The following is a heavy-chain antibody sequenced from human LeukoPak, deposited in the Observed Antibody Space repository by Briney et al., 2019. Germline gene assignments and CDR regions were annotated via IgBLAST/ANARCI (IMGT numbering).Heavy chain of an antibody. J-gene: IGHJ4*02. V-gene: IGHV4-38-2*02. Sequence: SETLSLTCTVSGGSISSYYWGWIRQPPGKGLDWIGIVSHSGSTYYNPSLKSRVTILLDTSKNQFSLKLRSVTAADTALYYCARAVAGTDEIDYWGQGILVTVSS. D-gene: IGHD6-19*01. CDR2: VSHSGST. CDR1: GGSISSYY. CDR3: ARAVAGTDEIDY.